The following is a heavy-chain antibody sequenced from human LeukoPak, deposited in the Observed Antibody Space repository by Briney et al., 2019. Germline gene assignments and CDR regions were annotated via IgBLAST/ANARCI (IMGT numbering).Heavy chain of an antibody. D-gene: IGHD5-12*01. Sequence: SETLSLTCTVSGGSISSSSYYWGWTRQPPGKGLEWIGSIYYSGSTYYNPSLKSRVTISVDTSKNQFSLKLSSVTAADTAVYYCARLGGYSGYGLDYWGQGTLVTVSS. V-gene: IGHV4-39*01. CDR2: IYYSGST. CDR1: GGSISSSSYY. CDR3: ARLGGYSGYGLDY. J-gene: IGHJ4*02.